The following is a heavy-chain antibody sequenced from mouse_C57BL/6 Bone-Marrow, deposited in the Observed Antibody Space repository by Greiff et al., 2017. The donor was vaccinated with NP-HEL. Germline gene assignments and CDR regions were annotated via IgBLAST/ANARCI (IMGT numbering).Heavy chain of an antibody. CDR1: GYTFTSYW. CDR2: IDPSDSET. CDR3: ARFPGVTRYYYAMDY. J-gene: IGHJ4*01. V-gene: IGHV1-52*01. D-gene: IGHD2-2*01. Sequence: QVQLQQSGAELVRPGSSVKLSCKASGYTFTSYWMHWVKQRPIQGLEWIGNIDPSDSETHYNQKFKDKATLTVDKSSSTAYMQLSSLTSEDSAVYYCARFPGVTRYYYAMDYWGQGTSVTVSS.